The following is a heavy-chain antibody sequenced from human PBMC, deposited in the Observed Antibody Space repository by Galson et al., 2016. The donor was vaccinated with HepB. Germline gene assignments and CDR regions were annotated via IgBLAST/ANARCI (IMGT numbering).Heavy chain of an antibody. CDR2: IYYSGST. J-gene: IGHJ5*02. D-gene: IGHD2-2*01. Sequence: SETLSLTCAVSGGSVISGTYYWSWIRQPPGKGLEWMGYIYYSGSTNYNPSLKSRVTISIDPSKKQLSLKLSSVTAADTAVDYCARVVVVPAVYKWFHPWGQGTLVTVSS. V-gene: IGHV4-61*01. CDR3: ARVVVVPAVYKWFHP. CDR1: GGSVISGTYY.